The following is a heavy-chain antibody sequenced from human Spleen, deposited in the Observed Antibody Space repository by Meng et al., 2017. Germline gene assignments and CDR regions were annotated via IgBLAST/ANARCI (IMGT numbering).Heavy chain of an antibody. D-gene: IGHD3-10*01. Sequence: GSLRLSCTVSGDSISSTRYYWGWIRQPPGRGLEWIASIYYSGSTYYNPSLNIRVTISIDTSKNQFSLKLSSVIAADTAVYYCARISKGSGNFYYFDHWGQGTLVTVSS. J-gene: IGHJ4*02. CDR2: IYYSGST. CDR3: ARISKGSGNFYYFDH. V-gene: IGHV4-39*07. CDR1: GDSISSTRYY.